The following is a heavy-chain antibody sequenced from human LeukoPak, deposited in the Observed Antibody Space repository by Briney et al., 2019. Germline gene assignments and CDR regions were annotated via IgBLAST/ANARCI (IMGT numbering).Heavy chain of an antibody. CDR3: ARGGGWDWSFCLFDY. D-gene: IGHD3/OR15-3a*01. CDR2: IYYSGST. CDR1: GGSISSSSYY. J-gene: IGHJ4*02. V-gene: IGHV4-39*01. Sequence: PSETLSLTCTVSGGSISSSSYYWGWIRQPPGKGLEWIGSIYYSGSTYYNPSLKSRVTISVDTSKNQFSLKLSSVAAADTAVYYCARGGGWDWSFCLFDYWGQGTLVTVSS.